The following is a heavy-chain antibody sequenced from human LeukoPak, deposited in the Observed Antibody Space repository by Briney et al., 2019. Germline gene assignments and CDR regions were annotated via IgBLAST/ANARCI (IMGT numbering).Heavy chain of an antibody. Sequence: QPGRSLRLSCTAYGFTCGHYAMSWVRQAPGKGLEWVGFIRSKAYGGTTEYAASVKGRFTISRDDSKSIAYLQMNSLKTEDTAVYYCTSSRVYPDSSGYYPFDYWGQGTLVTVSS. J-gene: IGHJ4*02. CDR2: IRSKAYGGTT. D-gene: IGHD3-22*01. CDR3: TSSRVYPDSSGYYPFDY. V-gene: IGHV3-49*04. CDR1: GFTCGHYA.